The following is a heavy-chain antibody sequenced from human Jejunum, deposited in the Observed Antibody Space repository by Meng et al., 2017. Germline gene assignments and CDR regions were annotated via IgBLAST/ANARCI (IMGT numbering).Heavy chain of an antibody. D-gene: IGHD6-19*01. Sequence: GGSLRLSCAASGFTLSRYSMHWFRQAPGKGLVWVSRIDGDGSTRRYADSVKGRFTISRDDAKNTLYLQMNSLRAEDTAVYFCARVRAVDGLDVWGQGTLVTVSS. CDR2: IDGDGSTR. V-gene: IGHV3-74*01. J-gene: IGHJ6*02. CDR3: ARVRAVDGLDV. CDR1: GFTLSRYS.